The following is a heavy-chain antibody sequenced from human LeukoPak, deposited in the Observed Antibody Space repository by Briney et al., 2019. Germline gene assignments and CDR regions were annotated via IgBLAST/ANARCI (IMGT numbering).Heavy chain of an antibody. V-gene: IGHV4-31*03. CDR1: GASISSGGYY. D-gene: IGHD2-2*01. CDR2: IYYSGST. CDR3: ARVGLQLEGDY. Sequence: SETLSLTCTVSGASISSGGYYWSWIRQHPGKGLEWIGYIYYSGSTYYNPSLKSRVTISVDTSKNQFSLKLSSVTAADTAVYYCARVGLQLEGDYWGQGTLATVSS. J-gene: IGHJ4*02.